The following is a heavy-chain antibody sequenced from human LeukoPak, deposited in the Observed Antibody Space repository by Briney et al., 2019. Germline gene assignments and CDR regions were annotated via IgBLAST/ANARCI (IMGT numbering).Heavy chain of an antibody. J-gene: IGHJ5*02. CDR1: GYTFTSYD. V-gene: IGHV1-8*01. D-gene: IGHD3-16*01. CDR2: MNPNSGNT. Sequence: ASVRVSCKASGYTFTSYDINWVRQATGQGLEWMGWMNPNSGNTGYAQKFQGRVIMTRNTSISTAYMELSSLTSEDTAVYYCRGGSWFDPWGQGTLVTVSS. CDR3: RGGSWFDP.